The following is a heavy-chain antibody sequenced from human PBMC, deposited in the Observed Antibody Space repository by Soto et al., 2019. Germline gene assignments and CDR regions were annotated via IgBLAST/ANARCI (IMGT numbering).Heavy chain of an antibody. J-gene: IGHJ6*02. D-gene: IGHD2-2*01. V-gene: IGHV1-69*01. Sequence: QVQLVQSGAEVKKPGSSVKVFCKASGGTFSNYTISWVRQAPGQGLEWMGGIIPVFGTTDYEQKFQGRVTITADGSTSTAYMTLSSLRSEDTDVYYCARSSPYIVVRKPTGNQDYYGMDVWGQGTTVTVSS. CDR3: ARSSPYIVVRKPTGNQDYYGMDV. CDR1: GGTFSNYT. CDR2: IIPVFGTT.